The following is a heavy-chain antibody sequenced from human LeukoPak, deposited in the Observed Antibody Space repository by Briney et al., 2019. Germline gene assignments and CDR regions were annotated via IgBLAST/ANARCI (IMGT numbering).Heavy chain of an antibody. CDR3: AKTAASGSYYPD. D-gene: IGHD3-10*01. CDR2: VSSSGGST. V-gene: IGHV3-23*01. CDR1: GFTFSSYA. J-gene: IGHJ4*02. Sequence: PGGSLRLSCSASGFTFSSYAMHWVRQAPGKGLEWVSSVSSSGGSTLYADSVKGRFTTSRDNSKNMVYLQMNSLRAEDTALYYCAKTAASGSYYPDWGQGTLVTVSS.